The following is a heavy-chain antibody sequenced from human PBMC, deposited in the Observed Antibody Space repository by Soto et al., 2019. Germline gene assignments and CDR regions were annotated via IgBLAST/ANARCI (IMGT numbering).Heavy chain of an antibody. CDR1: GFTFSSYS. Sequence: EVQLVESGGGLVQPGGSLRLSCAASGFTFSSYSMNWVRQAPGKGLAWVSFIRSSSSTIYYADSVKGRFTISRDNAKNSRYLQMNSLRAEDTAVDYCARDRIMITCGGVSDPNYYFDYWGQGTLVTVSS. CDR2: IRSSSSTI. D-gene: IGHD3-16*01. V-gene: IGHV3-48*01. J-gene: IGHJ4*02. CDR3: ARDRIMITCGGVSDPNYYFDY.